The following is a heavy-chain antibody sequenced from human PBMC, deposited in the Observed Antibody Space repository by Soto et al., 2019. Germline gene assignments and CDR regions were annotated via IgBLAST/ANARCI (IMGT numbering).Heavy chain of an antibody. CDR2: ISSSGSST. CDR1: AFIFSSSA. D-gene: IGHD2-15*01. Sequence: GGSLRLSCSASAFIFSSSAMYWVRQAPGKGLEYVSAISSSGSSTYYADSVKGRFTISRDNSKNTLYLQMNSLRAEDTAVYYCARDPLGGSYGYYYYGMDVWGQGTTVTVSS. J-gene: IGHJ6*02. CDR3: ARDPLGGSYGYYYYGMDV. V-gene: IGHV3-64*04.